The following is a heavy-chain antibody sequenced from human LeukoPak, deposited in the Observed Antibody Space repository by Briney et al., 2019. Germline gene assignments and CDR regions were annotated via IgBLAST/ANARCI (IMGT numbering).Heavy chain of an antibody. D-gene: IGHD5-12*01. Sequence: GGSLRLSCAASGFTFSVSAMHWVRQASGEGLEWVGRIRGKANSYATAYAASVKGRFTISRDDSKNTAYLQMNSLKTEDTAVYYCTRRDSGYDYWGQGTLVTVSS. V-gene: IGHV3-73*01. J-gene: IGHJ4*02. CDR3: TRRDSGYDY. CDR1: GFTFSVSA. CDR2: IRGKANSYAT.